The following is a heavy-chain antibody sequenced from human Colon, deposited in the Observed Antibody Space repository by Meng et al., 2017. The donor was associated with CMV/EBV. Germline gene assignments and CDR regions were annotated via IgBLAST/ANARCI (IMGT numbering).Heavy chain of an antibody. CDR3: ARGSDYSNYVSVDS. CDR2: ISGFNGKT. J-gene: IGHJ4*02. Sequence: ASVKVSCKASGYIFNHYGLNWVRQAPGQGLEWLGWISGFNGKTYFAQNFEDRLTLTTDTSANTGYMELRGLTSDDTAIYYCARGSDYSNYVSVDSWGQGTLVTVSS. CDR1: GYIFNHYG. V-gene: IGHV1-18*01. D-gene: IGHD4-11*01.